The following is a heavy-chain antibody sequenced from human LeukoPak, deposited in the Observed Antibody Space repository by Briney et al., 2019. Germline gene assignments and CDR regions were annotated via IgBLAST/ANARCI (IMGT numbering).Heavy chain of an antibody. V-gene: IGHV1-18*01. CDR2: MSPGNGNT. CDR3: ARVSVGSGYDAFEI. J-gene: IGHJ3*02. D-gene: IGHD6-19*01. CDR1: GYTFSTYD. Sequence: ASVKVSCKASGYTFSTYDISWVRQAPGQGLEWMGWMSPGNGNTNYAQTLQGRVSMTRDTSTSTAYMQLRSLRSDDTAVYYCARVSVGSGYDAFEIWGQGTMVTVSS.